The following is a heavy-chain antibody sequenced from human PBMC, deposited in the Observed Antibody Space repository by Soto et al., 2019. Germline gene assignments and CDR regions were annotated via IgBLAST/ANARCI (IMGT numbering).Heavy chain of an antibody. CDR1: GFTFSSYS. D-gene: IGHD1-26*01. J-gene: IGHJ4*02. Sequence: QVQLVESGGGVVQPGRSLRLSCAASGFTFSSYSMHWVRQAPGKGLEWVAVIWYDGSNKYYADSVKGRFTISRDNSKNTLYLQMNSLRAEDTAVYYCARDPEWELRYFDYWGQGTLVTVSS. V-gene: IGHV3-33*01. CDR3: ARDPEWELRYFDY. CDR2: IWYDGSNK.